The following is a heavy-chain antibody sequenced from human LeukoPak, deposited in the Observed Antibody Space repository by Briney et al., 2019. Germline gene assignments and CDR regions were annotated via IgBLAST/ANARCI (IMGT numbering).Heavy chain of an antibody. CDR3: ARSRITMVRGVIDYYYYMDV. D-gene: IGHD3-10*01. V-gene: IGHV1-2*02. CDR2: INPNSGGT. CDR1: GYTFTSYG. Sequence: ASVKVSCKASGYTFTSYGISWVRQAPGQGLEWMGWINPNSGGTNYAQKFQGRVTMTRDTSISTAYMELSRLRSDDTAVYYCARSRITMVRGVIDYYYYMDVWGKGTTVTIS. J-gene: IGHJ6*03.